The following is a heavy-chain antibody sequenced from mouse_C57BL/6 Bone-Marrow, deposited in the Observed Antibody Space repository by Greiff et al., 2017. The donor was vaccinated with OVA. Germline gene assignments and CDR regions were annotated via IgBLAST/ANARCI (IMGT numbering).Heavy chain of an antibody. CDR1: GYTFTSYW. V-gene: IGHV1-64*01. CDR3: ARGRNYDYDGFAY. Sequence: QVQLQQSGAELVKPGASVKLSCKASGYTFTSYWMHWVKQRPGQGLEWIGMIHPNSGSTNYNEKFKSKATLTVDKSSSTAYMQLSSLTSEDSAVYYCARGRNYDYDGFAYWGQGTLVTVSA. CDR2: IHPNSGST. D-gene: IGHD2-4*01. J-gene: IGHJ3*01.